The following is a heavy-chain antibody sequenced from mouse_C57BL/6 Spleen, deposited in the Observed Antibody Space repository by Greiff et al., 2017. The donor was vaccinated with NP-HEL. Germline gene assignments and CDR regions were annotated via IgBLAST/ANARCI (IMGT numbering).Heavy chain of an antibody. D-gene: IGHD1-1*01. CDR1: GFTFSDYG. CDR3: ARRVLRGYFDY. CDR2: ISSGSSTI. J-gene: IGHJ2*01. Sequence: EVKLQESGGGLVKPGGSLKLSCAASGFTFSDYGMHWVRQAPEKGLEWVAYISSGSSTIYYADTVKGRFTISRDNAKNTLFLQMTSLRSEDTAMYYCARRVLRGYFDYWGQGTTLTVSS. V-gene: IGHV5-17*01.